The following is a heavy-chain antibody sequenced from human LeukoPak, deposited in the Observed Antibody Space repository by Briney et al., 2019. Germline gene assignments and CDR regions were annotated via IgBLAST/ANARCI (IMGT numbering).Heavy chain of an antibody. D-gene: IGHD1-1*01. J-gene: IGHJ4*02. CDR1: GFTFSDYY. V-gene: IGHV3-11*01. Sequence: GGSLRLSCAASGFTFSDYYMSWIRQAPGKGLEWVSYISSSGSTIYYADSVKGRFTISRDNAKNSLYLQMNSLRAEDTAVYYCAKVRSGSANWALRIFDNWGQGTLVTVSS. CDR2: ISSSGSTI. CDR3: AKVRSGSANWALRIFDN.